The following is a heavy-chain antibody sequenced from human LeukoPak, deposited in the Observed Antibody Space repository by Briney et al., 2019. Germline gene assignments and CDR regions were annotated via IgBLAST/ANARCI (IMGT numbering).Heavy chain of an antibody. CDR2: ILPSGGEI. Sequence: GGSLRLSCEASGFTFSTFAMIWVRQPPGKGLEWVSSILPSGGEIHYADSVRGRSTISRDNSKSTLSLQMNSLRAEDTAIYYCATYRQVLLPFESWGQGTLVTVSS. J-gene: IGHJ4*02. V-gene: IGHV3-23*01. CDR1: GFTFSTFA. D-gene: IGHD2-8*02. CDR3: ATYRQVLLPFES.